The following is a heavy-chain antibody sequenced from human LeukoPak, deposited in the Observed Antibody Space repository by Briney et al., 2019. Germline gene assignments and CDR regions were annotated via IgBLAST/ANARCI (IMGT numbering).Heavy chain of an antibody. CDR1: GYRFSSYW. J-gene: IGHJ4*02. Sequence: LGESLQISCKGSGYRFSSYWIGWVRQLPGKGLEWMGIIYPGDSDTRYSPSFHGQVTISADKSISTAYLQWSSLKASDTAMYYCARHGMKYYYDTSGAVDYWGQGTLVTVSS. V-gene: IGHV5-51*01. CDR2: IYPGDSDT. CDR3: ARHGMKYYYDTSGAVDY. D-gene: IGHD3-22*01.